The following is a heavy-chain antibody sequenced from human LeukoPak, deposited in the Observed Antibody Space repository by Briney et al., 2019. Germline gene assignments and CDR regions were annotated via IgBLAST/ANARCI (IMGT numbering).Heavy chain of an antibody. J-gene: IGHJ4*02. V-gene: IGHV3-64*04. CDR2: ISSNGGST. Sequence: PGGSLRLSCSASGFTFSSYAMHWVRQAPGKGLEYVSAISSNGGSTYYADSVKGRFTISRDNSKNTLYLQMNSLRAEDTAVYYCARGLSMTGGFDYWGQGTLVTVSS. CDR1: GFTFSSYA. D-gene: IGHD1-20*01. CDR3: ARGLSMTGGFDY.